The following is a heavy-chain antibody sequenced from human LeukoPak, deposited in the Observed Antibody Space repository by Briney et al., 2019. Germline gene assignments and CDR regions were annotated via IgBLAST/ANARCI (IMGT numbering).Heavy chain of an antibody. D-gene: IGHD3-3*01. J-gene: IGHJ6*02. Sequence: PGGSLRLSCAASGFTFSDYYMSWIRQAPGKGLEWVSYISSSGSTIYYADSVKGRFTISRDNAKNSLYLQMNSLRAEDTAVYYCAKASVTIVGDYGMDFGGQGTTVTVSS. CDR2: ISSSGSTI. CDR3: AKASVTIVGDYGMDF. CDR1: GFTFSDYY. V-gene: IGHV3-11*01.